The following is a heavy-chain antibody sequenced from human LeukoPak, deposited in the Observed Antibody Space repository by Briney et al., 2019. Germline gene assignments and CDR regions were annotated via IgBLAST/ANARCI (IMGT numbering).Heavy chain of an antibody. V-gene: IGHV4-38-2*02. D-gene: IGHD2-21*02. Sequence: SETLSLTCTVSGYSISSGYYWGWIRQPPGKGLEWIGSIYHSGSTNYNPSLKSRVTISVDTSKNQFSLKLSSVTAADTAVYYCARSGGDCYSNGCFDYWGQGTLVTVSS. CDR2: IYHSGST. CDR1: GYSISSGYY. CDR3: ARSGGDCYSNGCFDY. J-gene: IGHJ4*02.